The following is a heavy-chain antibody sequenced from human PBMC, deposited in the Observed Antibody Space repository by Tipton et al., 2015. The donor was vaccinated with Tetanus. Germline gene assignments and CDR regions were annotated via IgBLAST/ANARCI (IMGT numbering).Heavy chain of an antibody. V-gene: IGHV5-51*01. Sequence: QLVQSGGEVKKPGESLKISCKGSGYIFNNYWIGWVRQKPGKGLEWMGIIYPGDSDTSYNPSLKSRVSMSVDKSKNQFSLQLNSVTAADTAIYYCARGPKHWLTAGQVYWGQGTLVTVSS. CDR3: ARGPKHWLTAGQVY. CDR2: IYPGDSDT. CDR1: GYIFNNYW. J-gene: IGHJ4*02. D-gene: IGHD6-19*01.